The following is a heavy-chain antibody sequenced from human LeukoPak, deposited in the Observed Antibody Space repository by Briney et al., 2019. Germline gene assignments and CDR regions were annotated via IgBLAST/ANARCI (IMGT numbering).Heavy chain of an antibody. D-gene: IGHD2-15*01. Sequence: SVNVSCKASGGTFSSYAISWVRQAPGQGLEWMGGIIPIFGTANYAQKFQGRVTITADESTSTAYMELSSLRSEDTAVYYCARELGYCSGGSCYGGYYFDYWGQGTLVTVSS. V-gene: IGHV1-69*13. CDR2: IIPIFGTA. CDR3: ARELGYCSGGSCYGGYYFDY. CDR1: GGTFSSYA. J-gene: IGHJ4*02.